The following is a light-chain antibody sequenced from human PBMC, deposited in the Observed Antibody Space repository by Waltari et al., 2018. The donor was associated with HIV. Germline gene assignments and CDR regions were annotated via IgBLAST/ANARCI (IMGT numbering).Light chain of an antibody. J-gene: IGLJ1*01. CDR2: EVS. CDR3: SSYTGTSTLYV. CDR1: NSDLGAYNY. V-gene: IGLV2-14*01. Sequence: QSALTQPASVSVSPGQSITISCTGTNSDLGAYNYVSWYQQHPGKAPKLQIYEVSSRPSRGSDRCSGSSSGTTACLTISVLQAEDEADYYCSSYTGTSTLYVFGPGTKVTVL.